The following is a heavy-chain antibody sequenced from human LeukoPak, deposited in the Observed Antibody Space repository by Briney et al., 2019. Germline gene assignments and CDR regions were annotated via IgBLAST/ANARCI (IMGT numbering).Heavy chain of an antibody. V-gene: IGHV1-69*13. CDR1: GGTFSSYA. CDR3: ARGPLIAAAGTW. CDR2: IIPIFGTA. J-gene: IGHJ4*02. Sequence: GASVKVSCKASGGTFSSYAISWVRQAPGQGLEWMGGIIPIFGTANYAQKFQGRVTITADESTSTAYMELSSLRVEDTAVYYCARGPLIAAAGTWWGQGTLVTVSS. D-gene: IGHD6-13*01.